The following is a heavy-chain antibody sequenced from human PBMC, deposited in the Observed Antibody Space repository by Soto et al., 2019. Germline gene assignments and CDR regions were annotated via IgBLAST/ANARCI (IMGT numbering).Heavy chain of an antibody. CDR1: GGSISSGGYY. Sequence: QVQLQESGPGLVKPSQTLSLTCTVSGGSISSGGYYWSWIRQHPGKGLEWIGYIYYSGSTYYNPSLKSRVTISADTSKNQFSLKLSSVTAADTAVYYCARSRYYDSSGYSPLGYWGQGTLVTVSS. J-gene: IGHJ4*02. D-gene: IGHD3-22*01. V-gene: IGHV4-31*03. CDR2: IYYSGST. CDR3: ARSRYYDSSGYSPLGY.